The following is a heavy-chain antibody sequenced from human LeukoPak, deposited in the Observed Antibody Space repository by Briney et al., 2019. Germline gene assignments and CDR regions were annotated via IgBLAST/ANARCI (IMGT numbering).Heavy chain of an antibody. CDR2: IYTSGST. Sequence: SQTLSLTCTVSGGSISSGSSYWTWIRQPAGKGLEWIGHIYTSGSTNYNPSLKSRVTISLDTSKNQFSLKLSSVTAADTAVYYCTRGAGWLIDYWGQGILVTVSS. V-gene: IGHV4-61*09. CDR1: GGSISSGSSY. J-gene: IGHJ4*02. D-gene: IGHD3-16*01. CDR3: TRGAGWLIDY.